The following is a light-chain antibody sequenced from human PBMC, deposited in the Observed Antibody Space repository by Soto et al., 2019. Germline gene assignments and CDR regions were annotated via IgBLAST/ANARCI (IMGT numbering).Light chain of an antibody. V-gene: IGKV3-20*01. CDR1: QSVSSSY. J-gene: IGKJ1*01. CDR2: GAS. Sequence: EIVLTQSPGTLSLSPGERATLSCRASQSVSSSYLAWYQQKPGQAPRLLIYGASSRATGIPDRFSGSGSGTDFTLTISRLEPEDFAVYYCCQYHNWPRTFGQGTKVDIK. CDR3: CQYHNWPRT.